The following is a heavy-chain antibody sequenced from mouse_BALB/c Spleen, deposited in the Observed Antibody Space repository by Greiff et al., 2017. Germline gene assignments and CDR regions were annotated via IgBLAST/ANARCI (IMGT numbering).Heavy chain of an antibody. J-gene: IGHJ3*01. Sequence: EVKLVESGGGLVQPGGSLRLSCATSGFTFTDYYMSWVRQPPGKALEWLGFIRNKANGYTTEYSASVKGRFTISRDNSQSILYLQMNTLRAEDSATYYCARDIRGGPFAYWGQGTLVTVSA. CDR3: ARDIRGGPFAY. CDR2: IRNKANGYTT. V-gene: IGHV7-3*02. CDR1: GFTFTDYY.